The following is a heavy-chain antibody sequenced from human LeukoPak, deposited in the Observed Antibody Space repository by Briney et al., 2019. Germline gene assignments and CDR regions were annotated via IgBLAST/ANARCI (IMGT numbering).Heavy chain of an antibody. CDR1: GFTFSSYA. CDR2: ISGSGGST. V-gene: IGHV3-23*01. D-gene: IGHD6-6*01. CDR3: AKDVINIAARPRGFDY. J-gene: IGHJ4*02. Sequence: GGSLRLSCAVSGFTFSSYAMSWVRQAPGKGLEWVSAISGSGGSTYYADSVKGRFTISRDNSKNTLYLQVNSLRAEDTAVYYCAKDVINIAARPRGFDYWGQGTLVTVSS.